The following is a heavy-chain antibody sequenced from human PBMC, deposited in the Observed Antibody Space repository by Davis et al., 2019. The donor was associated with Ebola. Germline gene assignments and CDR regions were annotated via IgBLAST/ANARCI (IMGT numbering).Heavy chain of an antibody. CDR3: ARGGASGWRIMLYYYGMDV. J-gene: IGHJ6*02. D-gene: IGHD6-19*01. Sequence: PSETLSLTCAVSGGSISSSNWWSWVRQPPGKGLEWIGEIYHSGSTNYNPSLKSRVTISVDTSKNQFSLKLSSVTAADTAVYYCARGGASGWRIMLYYYGMDVWGQGTTVTVSS. V-gene: IGHV4-4*02. CDR1: GGSISSSNW. CDR2: IYHSGST.